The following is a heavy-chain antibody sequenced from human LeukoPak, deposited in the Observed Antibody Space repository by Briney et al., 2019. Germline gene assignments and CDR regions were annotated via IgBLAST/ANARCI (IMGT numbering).Heavy chain of an antibody. D-gene: IGHD4-17*01. V-gene: IGHV3-23*01. J-gene: IGHJ4*02. CDR1: GFTFSSYA. Sequence: GGSLRLSCAASGFTFSSYAMSWDRQAPGKGLEWVSAISGSGGSTYYADSVKGRFTISRDNSKNTLYQQMNSLRAEDTAVYYCAKERVLGLRPHFRHNYYFDYWGQGTLVTVSS. CDR2: ISGSGGST. CDR3: AKERVLGLRPHFRHNYYFDY.